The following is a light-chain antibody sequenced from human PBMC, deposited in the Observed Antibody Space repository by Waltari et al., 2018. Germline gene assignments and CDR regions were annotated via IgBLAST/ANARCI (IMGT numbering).Light chain of an antibody. CDR1: HPISIY. CDR2: YAS. Sequence: DIQMTQSTSSLSASVGDRVTITCRTSHPISIYLSWYQQKVGKAPKPLIYYASTLHSWVPSRFSGSGSGTEFTLTISSLQPDDFATYFCQHSYYTPLFGQGTRLEIK. J-gene: IGKJ5*01. CDR3: QHSYYTPL. V-gene: IGKV1-39*01.